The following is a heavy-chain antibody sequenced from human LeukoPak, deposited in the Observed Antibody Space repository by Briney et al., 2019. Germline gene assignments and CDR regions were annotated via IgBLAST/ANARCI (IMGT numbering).Heavy chain of an antibody. CDR1: GYTFTSYY. CDR2: INPSGGST. CDR3: ARSYSGYDSEGDY. J-gene: IGHJ4*02. Sequence: GASVTVSCKASGYTFTSYYMHWVRQAPGQGLEWMGIINPSGGSTSYAQKFQGRVTMTRDTSTSTVYMELGSLRSEDTAVYYCARSYSGYDSEGDYWGQGTLVTVSS. D-gene: IGHD5-12*01. V-gene: IGHV1-46*01.